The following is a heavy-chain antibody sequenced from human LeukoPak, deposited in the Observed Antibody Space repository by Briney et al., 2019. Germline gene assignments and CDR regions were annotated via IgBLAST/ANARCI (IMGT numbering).Heavy chain of an antibody. V-gene: IGHV1-69*04. CDR1: GGTFSSYA. CDR2: IIPILGIA. Sequence: ASVKVSCKASGGTFSSYAISWVRQAPGQGLEWMGRIIPILGIANYAQKFQGRVTITADKSTSTAYMELSSLRSEDTAVYYCARDLSGMATIRYFDYWGQGTLVTVSS. CDR3: ARDLSGMATIRYFDY. J-gene: IGHJ4*02. D-gene: IGHD5-24*01.